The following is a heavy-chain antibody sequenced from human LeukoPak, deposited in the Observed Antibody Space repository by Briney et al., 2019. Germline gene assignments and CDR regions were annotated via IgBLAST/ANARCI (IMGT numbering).Heavy chain of an antibody. CDR2: ISINTNT. Sequence: PGWALTLSCAGAGIAVSGHYMSWGRQTRGKVLEGGSFISINTNTFYADSVRGRFTISRDTSKNTLLLQMNSLRHEDSAIYYCAIAHTWDGLFESRGQGTLVTVSS. CDR1: GIAVSGHY. CDR3: AIAHTWDGLFES. J-gene: IGHJ4*02. D-gene: IGHD1-26*01. V-gene: IGHV3-53*01.